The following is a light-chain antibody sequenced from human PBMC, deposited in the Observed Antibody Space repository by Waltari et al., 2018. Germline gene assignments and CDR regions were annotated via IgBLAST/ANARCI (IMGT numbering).Light chain of an antibody. CDR2: EDS. J-gene: IGLJ2*01. CDR1: ALPKKS. V-gene: IGLV3-10*01. Sequence: SYELTQPPSVSVSPGQTGRITCSGDALPKKSAYWYQQKSGRAPVLGIYEDSKRPSGVPGRFSGSSSGTMATLTISGAQVEDEADYYCYSTDSSGNHRVFGGGTKLTVL. CDR3: YSTDSSGNHRV.